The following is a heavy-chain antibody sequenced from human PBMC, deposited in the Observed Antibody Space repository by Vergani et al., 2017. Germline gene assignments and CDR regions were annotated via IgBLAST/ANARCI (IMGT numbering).Heavy chain of an antibody. CDR2: ISGSGGST. V-gene: IGHV3-23*01. CDR3: AREVTPAGYFDL. D-gene: IGHD4-23*01. CDR1: GFTFNHYA. J-gene: IGHJ2*01. Sequence: EVQLLESGGDLVQPGGSLRLSCAASGFTFNHYAMNWVRQAPGKGLEWVSGISGSGGSTYYAGSVKGRLTISRDSSKNTLYLQMNSLRAEDTAVYYCAREVTPAGYFDLWGRGTLVTVSS.